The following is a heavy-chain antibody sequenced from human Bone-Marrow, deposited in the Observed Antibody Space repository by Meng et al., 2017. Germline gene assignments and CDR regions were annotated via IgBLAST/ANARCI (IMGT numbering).Heavy chain of an antibody. CDR3: ARVNYYYDSSGYYPDEYFQH. Sequence: SETLSLTCTVSGGSISSYYWSWIRQPPGKGLEWIGYIYYSGSTNYNPSLKSRVTISVDTSKNQFSLKLSSVTAADTAVYYCARVNYYYDSSGYYPDEYFQHWGQGTLVTVSS. V-gene: IGHV4-59*01. D-gene: IGHD3-22*01. J-gene: IGHJ1*01. CDR1: GGSISSYY. CDR2: IYYSGST.